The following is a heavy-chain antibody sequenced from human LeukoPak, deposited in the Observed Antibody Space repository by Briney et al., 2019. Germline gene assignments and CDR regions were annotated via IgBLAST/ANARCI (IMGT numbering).Heavy chain of an antibody. CDR1: GGSSSGYY. CDR3: ARGYGYYDSSGYYYPYYYGMDV. Sequence: SETLSLTCAVYGGSSSGYYWSWIRQPPGKGLEWIGEINHSGSTNYNPSLKSRVTISVDTSKNQFSLKLSSVTAADTAVYYCARGYGYYDSSGYYYPYYYGMDVWGQGTTVTVSS. V-gene: IGHV4-34*01. J-gene: IGHJ6*02. D-gene: IGHD3-22*01. CDR2: INHSGST.